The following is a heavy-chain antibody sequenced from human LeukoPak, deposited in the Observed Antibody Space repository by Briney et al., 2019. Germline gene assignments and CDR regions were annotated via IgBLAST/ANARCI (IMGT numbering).Heavy chain of an antibody. D-gene: IGHD6-19*01. CDR2: INPNSGGT. V-gene: IGHV1-2*06. J-gene: IGHJ4*02. CDR3: AREGDSSGHYDY. CDR1: GYTFTGYY. Sequence: ASVKVSCKASGYTFTGYYMHWVRQAPGQGLEWMGRINPNSGGTNYAQKFQGRVTMTRDTSISTAYMELSRLRSDDTAVYYCAREGDSSGHYDYWGQGTLVTVSS.